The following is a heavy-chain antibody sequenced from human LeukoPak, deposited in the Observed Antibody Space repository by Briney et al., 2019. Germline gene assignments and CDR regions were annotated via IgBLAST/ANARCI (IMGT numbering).Heavy chain of an antibody. CDR2: IYSGGST. J-gene: IGHJ4*02. D-gene: IGHD1-26*01. V-gene: IGHV3-66*02. CDR3: ARSWDARLNFDY. Sequence: GGSLRLSCAASGFTISRNYMNWVRQTPGKGLEWVSVIYSGGSTYYADSVKGRLTTSRDNSKNTLYLQMDSLRTEDTAVYYCARSWDARLNFDYWGQGTLVTVSS. CDR1: GFTISRNY.